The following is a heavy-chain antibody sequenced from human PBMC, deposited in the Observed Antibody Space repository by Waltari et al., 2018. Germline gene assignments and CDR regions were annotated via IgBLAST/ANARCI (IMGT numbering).Heavy chain of an antibody. CDR1: EYTFTSSY. V-gene: IGHV1-46*01. CDR2: INPSSGST. J-gene: IGHJ6*02. D-gene: IGHD3-16*01. CDR3: ALDTGDLGMDV. Sequence: QVQLVQSGAEVKKPGASVKISCKTSEYTFTSSYIHRVRQAPGQGLEWMGIINPSSGSTSDAQKYKSRVTTNRDTATSSVYMELNRLGSDDTDVYYCALDTGDLGMDVWGQGTTVTVSS.